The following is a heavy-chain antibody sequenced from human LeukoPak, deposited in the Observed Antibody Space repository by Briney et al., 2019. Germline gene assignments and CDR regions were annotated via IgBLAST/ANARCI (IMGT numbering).Heavy chain of an antibody. Sequence: ASVKVSCTASGYTFTGYYMHWVRQAPGQGLEWMGWINPNSGGTNYAQKFQGRVTMTRDTSISTAYMELSRLRSDDTAVYYCARGNDFLLGGIDYWGQGTLVTVSS. J-gene: IGHJ4*02. CDR3: ARGNDFLLGGIDY. D-gene: IGHD3-3*01. V-gene: IGHV1-2*02. CDR1: GYTFTGYY. CDR2: INPNSGGT.